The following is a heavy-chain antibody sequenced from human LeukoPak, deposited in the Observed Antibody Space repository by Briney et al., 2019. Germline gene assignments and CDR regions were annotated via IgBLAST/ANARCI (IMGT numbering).Heavy chain of an antibody. CDR2: INPNSGGT. D-gene: IGHD3-10*01. V-gene: IGHV1-2*02. Sequence: ASVKVSCKASGYTFTGYYMHWVRQAPGQGLEWMGWINPNSGGTNYAQKFQSRVTMTRDTSISTAYMELSRLRPDDTAAYYCARGALLLWFGESNDYWGQGTLVTVSS. J-gene: IGHJ4*02. CDR1: GYTFTGYY. CDR3: ARGALLLWFGESNDY.